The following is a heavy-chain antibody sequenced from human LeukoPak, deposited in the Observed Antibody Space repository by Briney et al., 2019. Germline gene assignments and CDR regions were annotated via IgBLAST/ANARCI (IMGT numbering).Heavy chain of an antibody. D-gene: IGHD3-3*01. Sequence: GGSLRLSCAASGFTFSNAWMSWVRQAPGKGLEWVGRIKSKTDGGTTDYAAPVKGRFTISRDDSKNTLYLQMNSLKTEDTAVYYCTTGRVIVLRFLEWLPHFDYWGQGTLVTVSS. CDR3: TTGRVIVLRFLEWLPHFDY. J-gene: IGHJ4*02. V-gene: IGHV3-15*01. CDR2: IKSKTDGGTT. CDR1: GFTFSNAW.